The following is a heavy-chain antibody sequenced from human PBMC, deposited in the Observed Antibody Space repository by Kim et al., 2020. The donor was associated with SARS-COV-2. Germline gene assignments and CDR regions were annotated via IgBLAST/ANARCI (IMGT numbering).Heavy chain of an antibody. CDR1: GFTFSSYA. CDR3: AKDFQFILYSSGWYPQAAIFDY. V-gene: IGHV3-23*01. J-gene: IGHJ4*02. D-gene: IGHD6-19*01. CDR2: ISGSGGST. Sequence: GGSLRLSCAASGFTFSSYAMSWVRQAPGKGLEWVSAISGSGGSTYYADSVKGRFTISRDNSKNTLYLQMNSLRAEDTAVYYCAKDFQFILYSSGWYPQAAIFDYWGQGTLVTVSS.